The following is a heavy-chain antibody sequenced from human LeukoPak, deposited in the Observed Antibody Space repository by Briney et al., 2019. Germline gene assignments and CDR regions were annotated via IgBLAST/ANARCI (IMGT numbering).Heavy chain of an antibody. CDR2: INAYNGNT. J-gene: IGHJ4*02. CDR3: AREIYGRVDY. V-gene: IGHV1-18*01. Sequence: ASVKVSCKASGYTFTSYGIRWVRQAPGQGLECMGWINAYNGNTNYALKVQDRVTMTTDASTSTAYLELRSLRSDDTAIYYCAREIYGRVDYWGQGTLVTVSS. CDR1: GYTFTSYG. D-gene: IGHD4-17*01.